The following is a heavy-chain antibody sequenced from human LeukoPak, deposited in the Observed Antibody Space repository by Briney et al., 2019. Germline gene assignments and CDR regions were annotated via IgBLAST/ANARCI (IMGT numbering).Heavy chain of an antibody. Sequence: ASVKVSCKASGGTFSSYAISWVRQAPGQGLEWMGRIIPIFGTANYAQKFQGRVTITTDESTSTAYMELCSLRSEDTAVYYCARDDVVGARLRDAFDIWGQGTMVTVSS. V-gene: IGHV1-69*05. J-gene: IGHJ3*02. CDR2: IIPIFGTA. CDR1: GGTFSSYA. CDR3: ARDDVVGARLRDAFDI. D-gene: IGHD1-26*01.